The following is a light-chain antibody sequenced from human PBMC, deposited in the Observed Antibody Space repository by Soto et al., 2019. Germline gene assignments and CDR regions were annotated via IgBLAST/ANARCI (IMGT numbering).Light chain of an antibody. Sequence: DIQMTQSPSTLSASVGDRVTITCRASQSISSWLAWYQQKPGKAPKLLIYDASSLESGVPSRFSGSGSGTEFTLPISSLQPDDFATYYCQLYNSYSPLTFGGGTKVEIK. CDR2: DAS. CDR3: QLYNSYSPLT. V-gene: IGKV1-5*01. J-gene: IGKJ4*01. CDR1: QSISSW.